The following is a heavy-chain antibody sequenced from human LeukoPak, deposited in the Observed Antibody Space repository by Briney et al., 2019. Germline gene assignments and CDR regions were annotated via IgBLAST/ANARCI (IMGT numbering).Heavy chain of an antibody. J-gene: IGHJ2*01. V-gene: IGHV3-23*01. D-gene: IGHD2-2*02. Sequence: PGASLRPSCAASGFTFSSYAMSWVRQAPGKGLEWVSAISGSGGSTYYADSVKGRFTISRDNSKNTLYLQMNSLRAEDTAVYYLGKGGGGYCSSTSCYTEGSYWYFDLWGRGTLVTVSS. CDR3: GKGGGGYCSSTSCYTEGSYWYFDL. CDR2: ISGSGGST. CDR1: GFTFSSYA.